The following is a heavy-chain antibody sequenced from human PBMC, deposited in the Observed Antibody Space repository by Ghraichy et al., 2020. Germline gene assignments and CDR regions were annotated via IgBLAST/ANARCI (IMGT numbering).Heavy chain of an antibody. J-gene: IGHJ4*02. CDR1: GFTVSSNY. CDR3: AIPLYGSGSFDY. D-gene: IGHD3-10*01. Sequence: GSLRLSCAASGFTVSSNYMSWVRQAPGKGLEWVSVIYSGGSTYYADSVKGRFTISRDNSKNTLYLQMNSLRAEDTAVYYCAIPLYGSGSFDYWGQGTLVTVSS. CDR2: IYSGGST. V-gene: IGHV3-66*01.